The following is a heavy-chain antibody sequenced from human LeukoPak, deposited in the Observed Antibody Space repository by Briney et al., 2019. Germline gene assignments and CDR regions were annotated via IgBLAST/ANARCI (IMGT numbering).Heavy chain of an antibody. CDR1: GFTFSAYE. V-gene: IGHV3-30*03. CDR2: ISYDGSNK. CDR3: APNRVLRY. J-gene: IGHJ4*02. D-gene: IGHD2/OR15-2a*01. Sequence: GGSLRLSCAASGFTFSAYEMNWVRQAPGKGLEWVAVISYDGSNKYYADSVKGRFTISRDNSKNTLYLQMNSLRAEDTAVYYCAPNRVLRYWGQGTLVTVSS.